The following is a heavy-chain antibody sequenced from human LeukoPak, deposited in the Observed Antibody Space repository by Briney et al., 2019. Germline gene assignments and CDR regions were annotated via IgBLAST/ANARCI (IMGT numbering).Heavy chain of an antibody. Sequence: GGSLRLSCAVSGFTFSSYGMSWVRLAPGKGLEWVSHISSGGGTIYYADSVKGRFTISRDNAKNSLYLQMNSLRDEDTAVYYCARDRSSSAAPSLSYWGQGTLVTVSS. V-gene: IGHV3-48*02. J-gene: IGHJ4*02. CDR1: GFTFSSYG. CDR2: ISSGGGTI. D-gene: IGHD6-13*01. CDR3: ARDRSSSAAPSLSY.